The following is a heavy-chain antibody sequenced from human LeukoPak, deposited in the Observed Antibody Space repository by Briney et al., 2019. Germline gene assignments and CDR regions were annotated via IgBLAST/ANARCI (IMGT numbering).Heavy chain of an antibody. CDR1: GFTFSAYG. CDR2: IAFDGNNK. V-gene: IGHV3-30*01. CDR3: ARGKWEPQWVFDD. Sequence: GGSLRLSCAASGFTFSAYGLHWVRQAPGKGLEWVALIAFDGNNKYFADSVKGRFTISRDNSKNTLSLQMNSLRADDTAVYYGARGKWEPQWVFDDWGEGTPVIVSS. D-gene: IGHD1-26*01. J-gene: IGHJ4*02.